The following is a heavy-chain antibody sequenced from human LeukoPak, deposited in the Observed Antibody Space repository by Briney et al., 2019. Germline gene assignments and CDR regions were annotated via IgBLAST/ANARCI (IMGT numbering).Heavy chain of an antibody. CDR2: ISSSSSYI. Sequence: PGGSLRLSCAASGFTFSSYWMHWVRQAPGKGLEWVSSISSSSSYIYYADSVKGRFTISRDNAVNSLYLQMNSLRAEDTAIYYCARVLDYSGYEPGYFDSWGQGILVTVSS. D-gene: IGHD5-12*01. J-gene: IGHJ4*02. CDR3: ARVLDYSGYEPGYFDS. CDR1: GFTFSSYW. V-gene: IGHV3-21*01.